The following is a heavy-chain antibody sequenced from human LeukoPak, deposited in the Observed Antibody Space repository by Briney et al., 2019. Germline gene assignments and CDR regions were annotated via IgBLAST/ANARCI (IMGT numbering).Heavy chain of an antibody. CDR2: IRQDGDTK. CDR1: GFPFNAYW. D-gene: IGHD6-13*01. V-gene: IGHV3-7*03. J-gene: IGHJ4*02. CDR3: ARSLPYGTTWYGRSDF. Sequence: GGSLRLSCAASGFPFNAYWMTWVRQAPGKGLEWVANIRQDGDTKYYVDSVKGRFTISRDNAMNSLYLQMNSMRAEDTAIYYCARSLPYGTTWYGRSDFWGQGTLVTVSS.